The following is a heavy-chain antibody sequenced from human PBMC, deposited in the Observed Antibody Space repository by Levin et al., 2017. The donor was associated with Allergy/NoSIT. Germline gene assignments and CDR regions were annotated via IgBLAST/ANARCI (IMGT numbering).Heavy chain of an antibody. D-gene: IGHD6-6*01. V-gene: IGHV4-59*08. CDR3: ARLPTSSSYFDY. Sequence: SETLSLTCTVSGGSISGNYWTWIRQPPGKGLEWIGYIYYSGNVNYNPSLKSRVTISVDTSKNQFSLKLSSVTAADTAVYYCARLPTSSSYFDYRGQGTLVTVSS. J-gene: IGHJ4*02. CDR1: GGSISGNY. CDR2: IYYSGNV.